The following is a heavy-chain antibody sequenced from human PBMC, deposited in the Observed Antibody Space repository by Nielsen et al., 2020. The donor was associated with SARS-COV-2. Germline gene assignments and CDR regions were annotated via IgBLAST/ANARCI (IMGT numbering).Heavy chain of an antibody. V-gene: IGHV3-30*18. D-gene: IGHD2-15*01. Sequence: GGSLRLSCAASGFIFSSYGMHWVRQAPGKGLEWVAVISYDGSNKYYVDSVKGRFTISRDNSKNTLYLQMNSLRAEDTAVYYCANLQEVVVVAAPPFDYWGQGTLVTVSS. CDR1: GFIFSSYG. J-gene: IGHJ4*02. CDR2: ISYDGSNK. CDR3: ANLQEVVVVAAPPFDY.